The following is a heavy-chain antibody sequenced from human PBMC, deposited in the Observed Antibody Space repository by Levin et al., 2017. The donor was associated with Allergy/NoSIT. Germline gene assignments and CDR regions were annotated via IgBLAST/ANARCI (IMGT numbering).Heavy chain of an antibody. CDR1: GYTFTGYY. J-gene: IGHJ4*02. Sequence: ASVKVSCKASGYTFTGYYMHWVRQAPGQGLEWMGWINPNSGGTNYAQKFQGRVTMTRDTSISTAYMELSRLRSDDTAVYYCASRLTRIAAAGELDYWGQGTLVTGSS. CDR2: INPNSGGT. D-gene: IGHD6-13*01. CDR3: ASRLTRIAAAGELDY. V-gene: IGHV1-2*02.